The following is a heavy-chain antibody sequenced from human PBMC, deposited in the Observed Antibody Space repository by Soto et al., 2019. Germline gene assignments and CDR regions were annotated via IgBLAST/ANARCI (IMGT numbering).Heavy chain of an antibody. CDR3: APETMGATPNDS. J-gene: IGHJ4*02. CDR2: IVVGSGNT. V-gene: IGHV1-58*02. CDR1: DYTFTNYA. D-gene: IGHD1-26*01. Sequence: QMQLVQSGPEVKKPGTSVRVSCKAPDYTFTNYAMHWVRQARGQRFEWMGLIVVGSGNTNYARKFQERVTITRDRSTSTAYMELSSLTSEDTAVYYCAPETMGATPNDSWGQGPLVTVSS.